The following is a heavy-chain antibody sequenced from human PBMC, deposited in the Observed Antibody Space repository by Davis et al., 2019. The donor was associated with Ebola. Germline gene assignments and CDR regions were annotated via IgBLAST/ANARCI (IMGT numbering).Heavy chain of an antibody. CDR3: ARDRYGYGDH. Sequence: GESLKISCAASGFTFSSYGMHWVRQAPGKGLEWVAFIRYDGSNKYYADSVKGRFTISRDNAKNSLYLQMNSLRDEDTAVYYCARDRYGYGDHWGQGTLVTVSS. J-gene: IGHJ4*02. V-gene: IGHV3-30*02. CDR1: GFTFSSYG. D-gene: IGHD5-12*01. CDR2: IRYDGSNK.